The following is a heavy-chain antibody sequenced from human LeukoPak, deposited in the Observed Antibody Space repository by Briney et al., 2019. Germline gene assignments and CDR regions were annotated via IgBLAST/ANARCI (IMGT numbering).Heavy chain of an antibody. V-gene: IGHV4-59*01. CDR1: GGSISSYY. D-gene: IGHD5-24*01. Sequence: SETLSLTCTVSGGSISSYYWGWIRQPPGKGLEWIGYIYYSGSTNYNPSLKSRVTISVDTSKNQFSLKLSSVTAADTAVYYCARVEMATIANWFDPWGQGTLVTVS. CDR2: IYYSGST. CDR3: ARVEMATIANWFDP. J-gene: IGHJ5*02.